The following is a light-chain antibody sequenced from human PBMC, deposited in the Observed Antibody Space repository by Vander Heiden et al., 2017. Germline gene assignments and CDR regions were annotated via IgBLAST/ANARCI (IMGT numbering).Light chain of an antibody. CDR2: KDS. CDR1: ALPKEY. V-gene: IGLV3-25*03. J-gene: IGLJ2*01. Sequence: SYELTPPPSVSVSPGQTARITCSGDALPKEYAFWYQQKPGQAPVLVMYKDSERSSGIPDRVSGSSSGTTVTLTISGVQAEDEADYYCQSADSSGADVVFGGGTKLTVL. CDR3: QSADSSGADVV.